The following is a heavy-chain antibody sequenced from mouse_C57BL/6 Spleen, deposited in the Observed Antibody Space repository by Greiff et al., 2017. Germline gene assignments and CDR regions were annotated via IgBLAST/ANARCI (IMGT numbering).Heavy chain of an antibody. Sequence: VQLQQSGPELVKPGASVKISCKASGYTFTDYYMNWVKQSHGKSLEWIGDINPNNGGTSYNQKFKGKATLTVDKSSSTAYMELRSLTSEDSAVYYCARGTIYYYGTGGYFDVWGTGTTVTVSS. V-gene: IGHV1-26*01. CDR1: GYTFTDYY. CDR2: INPNNGGT. CDR3: ARGTIYYYGTGGYFDV. D-gene: IGHD1-1*01. J-gene: IGHJ1*03.